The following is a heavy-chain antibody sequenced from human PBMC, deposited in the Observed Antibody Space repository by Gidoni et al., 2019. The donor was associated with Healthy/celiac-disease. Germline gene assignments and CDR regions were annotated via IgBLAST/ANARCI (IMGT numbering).Heavy chain of an antibody. CDR2: INHSGST. J-gene: IGHJ4*02. V-gene: IGHV4-34*01. D-gene: IGHD5-12*01. CDR1: GGSFSGYY. CDR3: ARRRMATSYYFDY. Sequence: QVQLQQWGAGLLKPSEPLSLTCAVYGGSFSGYYWSWIRQPPGKGLEWIGEINHSGSTNYNPSLKSRVTISVDTSKNQFSLKLSSVTAADTAVYYCARRRMATSYYFDYWDQGTLVTVSS.